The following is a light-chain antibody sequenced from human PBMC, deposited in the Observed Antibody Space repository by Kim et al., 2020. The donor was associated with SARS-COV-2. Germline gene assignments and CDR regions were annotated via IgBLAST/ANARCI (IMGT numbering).Light chain of an antibody. J-gene: IGKJ2*03. V-gene: IGKV1-5*03. CDR2: RAS. Sequence: SAFGGGKGTITCRASQSISDWLAWYQQKPGKAPKLLISRASNLQRGVPSRFRGDGSGEEFTLTITSLQPEDLATYYCQQYIRYSSFGQGTKVDIK. CDR3: QQYIRYSS. CDR1: QSISDW.